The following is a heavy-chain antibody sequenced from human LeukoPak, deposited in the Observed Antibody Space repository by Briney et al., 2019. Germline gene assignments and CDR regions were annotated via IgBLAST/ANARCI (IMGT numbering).Heavy chain of an antibody. D-gene: IGHD2-2*01. CDR1: GFTFSNYW. CDR3: ARDRYCSSTSCYGGDY. J-gene: IGHJ4*02. Sequence: GGFLRLSYAASGFTFSNYWMSWVRQAPGKGLERVANIKEDGSDKYYLDSVKGRFTISRDNAKNSLYLQMNSLRAEDTAVYYCARDRYCSSTSCYGGDYWGQGTLVTVSS. V-gene: IGHV3-7*01. CDR2: IKEDGSDK.